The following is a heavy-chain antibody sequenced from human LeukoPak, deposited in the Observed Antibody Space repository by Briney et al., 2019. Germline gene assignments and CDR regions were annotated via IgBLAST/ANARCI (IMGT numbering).Heavy chain of an antibody. Sequence: PSETLSLTCAVYGGSFSGFYWSWIRQPPGKGLEWIGEINHSGSTNYNPSLKSRVTISVDTSKNQFSLKLSSVTAADTAMYYCARLVVGYCSSTSCPENDYWGQGTLVTVSS. V-gene: IGHV4-34*01. CDR3: ARLVVGYCSSTSCPENDY. CDR2: INHSGST. CDR1: GGSFSGFY. J-gene: IGHJ4*02. D-gene: IGHD2-2*01.